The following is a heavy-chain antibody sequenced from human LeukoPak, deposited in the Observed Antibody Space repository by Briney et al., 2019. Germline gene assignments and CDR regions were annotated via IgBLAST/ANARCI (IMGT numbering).Heavy chain of an antibody. Sequence: PGGSLRLSCAASGFTFSKVWMSWVRQAPGKGLEWVGRIKSKSDDGTTDYAPPVRGRFTISREDSKSMVYLQMNSLRSEDTAVYYCCGTRGDLWGQGTLVTVSS. V-gene: IGHV3-15*01. CDR3: CGTRGDL. CDR2: IKSKSDDGTT. J-gene: IGHJ5*02. D-gene: IGHD1-7*01. CDR1: GFTFSKVW.